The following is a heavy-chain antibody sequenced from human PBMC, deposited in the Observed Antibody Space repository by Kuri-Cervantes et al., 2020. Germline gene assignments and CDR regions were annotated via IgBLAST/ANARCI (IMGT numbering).Heavy chain of an antibody. CDR3: ARDDGSFDP. D-gene: IGHD3-10*01. CDR2: ISSSSSYI. J-gene: IGHJ5*02. Sequence: GESLKISCAASGFTFSSYAMHWVRQAPGKGLEWVSSISSSSSYIYYADSVKGRFTISRDNSKNTLYLQMNSLRAEDTAVYYCARDDGSFDPWGQGTLVTVSS. CDR1: GFTFSSYA. V-gene: IGHV3-21*01.